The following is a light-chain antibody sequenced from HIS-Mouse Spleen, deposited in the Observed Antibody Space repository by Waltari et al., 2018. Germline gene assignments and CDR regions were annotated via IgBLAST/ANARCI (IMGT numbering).Light chain of an antibody. CDR3: QQYNSYLT. CDR1: QSISSW. V-gene: IGKV1-5*03. J-gene: IGKJ3*01. CDR2: KAS. Sequence: DIQMTQSPSTLSASVGDRVTISCRASQSISSWLAWYQQKPGKAPKLLIYKASSLESGVPSRFSGSGSVTEFTLTISSLQPDDFATYYCQQYNSYLTFGPGTKVDIK.